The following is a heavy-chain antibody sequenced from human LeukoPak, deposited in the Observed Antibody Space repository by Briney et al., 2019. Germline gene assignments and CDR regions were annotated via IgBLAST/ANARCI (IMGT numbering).Heavy chain of an antibody. CDR1: GASISSSNW. CDR2: IYPSGST. J-gene: IGHJ3*02. V-gene: IGHV4-4*02. Sequence: MASETLSLTCAVSGASISSSNWWSWVRQPPGKGLEWIGEIYPSGSTNYNPSLKSRVIISLDKPKNQFSLKLNSVTAADTAVYFCAREVHGDYDALEIWGQGTMVTVSS. D-gene: IGHD4-17*01. CDR3: AREVHGDYDALEI.